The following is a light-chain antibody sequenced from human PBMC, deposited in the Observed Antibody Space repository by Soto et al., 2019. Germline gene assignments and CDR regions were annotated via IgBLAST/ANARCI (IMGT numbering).Light chain of an antibody. J-gene: IGKJ1*01. V-gene: IGKV3-15*01. CDR3: QQYSDWST. CDR1: QSVSSN. Sequence: EVVMTQSPATLSVSPGERATLSCRASQSVSSNLAWYQQKPGQAPRLLIYGASTRATGIPARFSGSGSGTQFTLTISSLQSEDLSVYYCQQYSDWSTFGQRTKVEIK. CDR2: GAS.